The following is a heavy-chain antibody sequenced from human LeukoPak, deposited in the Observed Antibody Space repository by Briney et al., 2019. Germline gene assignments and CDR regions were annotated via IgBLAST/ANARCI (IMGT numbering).Heavy chain of an antibody. Sequence: GGSLRLSCAASGFTFSHSWMSWVRQAPGKGLEWVANMLQDDYDTHYVDSLKGRFTISRDNAKNSLYLQMSSLRAEDTAVYYCANGGTYSSGPWGQGTLVTVSS. CDR2: MLQDDYDT. D-gene: IGHD3-22*01. CDR1: GFTFSHSW. V-gene: IGHV3-7*01. CDR3: ANGGTYSSGP. J-gene: IGHJ5*02.